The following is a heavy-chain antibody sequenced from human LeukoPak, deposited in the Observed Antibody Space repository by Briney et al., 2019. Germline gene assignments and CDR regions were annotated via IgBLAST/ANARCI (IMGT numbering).Heavy chain of an antibody. D-gene: IGHD5-18*01. CDR1: GLTFSSYS. CDR3: ARGGYVAMVKPSYYFDY. J-gene: IGHJ4*02. CDR2: ISSSSTNI. Sequence: GGSLRLSCAASGLTFSSYSMNWVRQAPGKGLEWVSSISSSSTNIYYADSVKGRFTISRDNAKNSLYLQMNSLRAEDTAVYYCARGGYVAMVKPSYYFDYWGQGTLATVSS. V-gene: IGHV3-21*01.